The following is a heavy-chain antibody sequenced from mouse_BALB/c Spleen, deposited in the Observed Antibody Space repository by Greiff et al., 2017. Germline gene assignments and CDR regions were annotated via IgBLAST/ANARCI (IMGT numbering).Heavy chain of an antibody. CDR1: GYAFSSYW. CDR2: IYPGDGDT. V-gene: IGHV1-80*01. J-gene: IGHJ2*01. CDR3: ARSRGSSYEGY. Sequence: VQLHQSGAELVRPGSSVKISCKASGYAFSSYWMNWVKQRPGQGLEWIGQIYPGDGDTNYNGKFKGKATLTADKSSSTAYMQLSSLTSEDSAVYFCARSRGSSYEGYWGQGTTLTVSS. D-gene: IGHD1-1*01.